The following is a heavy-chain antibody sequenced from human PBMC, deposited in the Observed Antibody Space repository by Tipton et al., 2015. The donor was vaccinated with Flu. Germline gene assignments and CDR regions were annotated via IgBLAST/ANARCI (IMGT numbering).Heavy chain of an antibody. V-gene: IGHV3-23*01. CDR2: ISGGGGGT. Sequence: SLRLSCAASGFTFSIYAMSWVRQAPGKRLEWISDISGGGGGTYYADSVKGRFTISRDNSKNMLYLRMNSLRAEDTAVYYCARDLRGYYYDSSGPEGIWGQGTMVTVSS. CDR3: ARDLRGYYYDSSGPEGI. J-gene: IGHJ3*02. CDR1: GFTFSIYA. D-gene: IGHD3-22*01.